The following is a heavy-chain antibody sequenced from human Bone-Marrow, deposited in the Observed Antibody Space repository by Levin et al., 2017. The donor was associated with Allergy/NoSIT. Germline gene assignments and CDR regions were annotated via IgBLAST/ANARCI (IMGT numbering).Heavy chain of an antibody. Sequence: SVKVSCKASGGTFSSYAISWVRQAPGQGLEWMGGIIPIFGTANYAQKFQGRVTITADESTSTAYMELSSLRSEDTAVYYCARDQYHGYSYGWGFDYWGQGTLVTVSS. CDR2: IIPIFGTA. CDR3: ARDQYHGYSYGWGFDY. V-gene: IGHV1-69*13. CDR1: GGTFSSYA. J-gene: IGHJ4*02. D-gene: IGHD5-18*01.